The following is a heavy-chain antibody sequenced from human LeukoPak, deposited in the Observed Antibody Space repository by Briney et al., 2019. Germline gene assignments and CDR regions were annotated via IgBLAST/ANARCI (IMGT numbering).Heavy chain of an antibody. Sequence: SVSVSYTASGGTFIIYAISWVRQAPGQGGEWMGRIIPILGIANYAQKFQGRVTITADKSTSTAYMELSSLRSEDTAVYYCARASIVVVPAAMAANYYYGMDVWGQGTTVTVSS. J-gene: IGHJ6*02. CDR1: GGTFIIYA. CDR2: IIPILGIA. CDR3: ARASIVVVPAAMAANYYYGMDV. D-gene: IGHD2-2*01. V-gene: IGHV1-69*04.